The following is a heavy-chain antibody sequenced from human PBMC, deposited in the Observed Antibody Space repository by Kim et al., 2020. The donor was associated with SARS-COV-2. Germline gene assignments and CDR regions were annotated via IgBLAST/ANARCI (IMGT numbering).Heavy chain of an antibody. CDR3: ARAGFCGAGRCFSDYFAY. V-gene: IGHV3-72*01. Sequence: GGSLRLSCAVSGLTFNDHYMGWVRQAPGKGLEWVGRTRNKADGHTTEYAASVKGRFTISRDDSKSTLYLQMNSLKTEDTAVYYCARAGFCGAGRCFSDYFAYWGQGALVTVSP. CDR2: TRNKADGHTT. CDR1: GLTFNDHY. D-gene: IGHD2-15*01. J-gene: IGHJ4*02.